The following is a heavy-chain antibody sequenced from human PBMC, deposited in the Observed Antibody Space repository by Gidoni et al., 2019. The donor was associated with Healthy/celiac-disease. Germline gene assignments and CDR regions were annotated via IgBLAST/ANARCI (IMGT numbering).Heavy chain of an antibody. D-gene: IGHD2-2*01. CDR2: INAGNGNT. CDR3: ARDRGYCSSTSCYALNWFDP. V-gene: IGHV1-3*01. Sequence: QVQLVQSGAEVKKPGASAKVSCKASGYTFPSYALHWVRQAPGQRLEWMGWINAGNGNTKYSQKFQGRVTITRDTSAGTAYMELSSLRSEDTAVYYCARDRGYCSSTSCYALNWFDPWGQGTLVTVSS. CDR1: GYTFPSYA. J-gene: IGHJ5*02.